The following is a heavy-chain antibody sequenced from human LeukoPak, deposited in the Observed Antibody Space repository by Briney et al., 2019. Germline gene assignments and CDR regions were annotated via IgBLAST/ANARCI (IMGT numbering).Heavy chain of an antibody. D-gene: IGHD3-9*01. Sequence: GGXXXLSCAASGYRFNNYAIHWFRQAPGKGLEYVSGINNNGDSTYYANSVKGRFTISRDNSKNTLYLQMGSLTSEDTAVYYCARDYQTGFTGPGGDFWGQGTLVTVSS. V-gene: IGHV3-64*01. J-gene: IGHJ4*02. CDR1: GYRFNNYA. CDR2: INNNGDST. CDR3: ARDYQTGFTGPGGDF.